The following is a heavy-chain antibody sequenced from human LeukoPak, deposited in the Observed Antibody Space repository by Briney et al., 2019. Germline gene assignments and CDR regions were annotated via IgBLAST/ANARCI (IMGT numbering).Heavy chain of an antibody. D-gene: IGHD5-12*01. CDR2: ISGSGGNV. CDR1: GFTFSSYG. Sequence: GGSLRLSCAASGFTFSSYGMSWVRQAPGRGLEWVSSISGSGGNVYYAGSVRGRFTISRDNSKNTVYLQMNSLRAEDTAVYYCAKEDIVATLDYWGQGTLVTVSS. V-gene: IGHV3-23*01. CDR3: AKEDIVATLDY. J-gene: IGHJ4*02.